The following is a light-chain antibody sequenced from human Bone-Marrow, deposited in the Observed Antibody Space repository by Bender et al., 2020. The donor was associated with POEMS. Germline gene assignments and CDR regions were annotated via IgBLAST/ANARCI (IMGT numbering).Light chain of an antibody. J-gene: IGLJ2*01. Sequence: SYELTQPPSVSVYPGQTARITCSGDTLSKQYAHWYQQRPGQAPVLMIYKDTERPSGIPARFSGSSSGTTVTLTISGVQAEDEADYYCQSGDSSGTYRDVVFGGGTKLTVL. CDR1: TLSKQY. CDR3: QSGDSSGTYRDVV. CDR2: KDT. V-gene: IGLV3-25*03.